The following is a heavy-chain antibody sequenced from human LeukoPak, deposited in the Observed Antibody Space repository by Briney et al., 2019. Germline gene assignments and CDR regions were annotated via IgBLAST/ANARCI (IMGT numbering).Heavy chain of an antibody. CDR1: GFTFSSYS. Sequence: GRSLRLSCAASGFTFSSYSMNWVRQAPGKGLEWVSSISSSSSYIYYADSVKGRFTISRDNAKNSLYLQMNSPRAEDTAVYYCARDMNDSSGYYWGQGTLVTVSS. J-gene: IGHJ4*02. CDR2: ISSSSSYI. V-gene: IGHV3-21*01. D-gene: IGHD3-22*01. CDR3: ARDMNDSSGYY.